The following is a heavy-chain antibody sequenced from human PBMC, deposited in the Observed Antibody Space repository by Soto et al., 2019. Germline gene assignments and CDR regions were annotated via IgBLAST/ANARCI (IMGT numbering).Heavy chain of an antibody. CDR1: GFTFSTYA. J-gene: IGHJ4*02. CDR3: ASGGGWIFDH. Sequence: GGSLRLSCAASGFTFSTYAMSWVRQAPGKGLEWVAEVSEDGGGKYYVDSVRGRFTISRDNTKNSLYLQMDSLRVEDTAVYYCASGGGWIFDHWGQGSLVTVSS. V-gene: IGHV3-7*01. D-gene: IGHD6-19*01. CDR2: VSEDGGGK.